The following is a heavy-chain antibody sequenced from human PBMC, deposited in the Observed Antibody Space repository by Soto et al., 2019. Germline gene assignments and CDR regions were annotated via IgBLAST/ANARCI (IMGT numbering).Heavy chain of an antibody. J-gene: IGHJ5*02. Sequence: SETLCLTCTVSXGXXXXXXGXXXXXXXXKGLEWIGYIYYSGSTNYNPSLKSRVTISVDTSKNQFSLKLSSVTAADTAVYYCAAHIVVVPAAVGWFDPWGQGTLVTVSS. V-gene: IGHV4-59*01. CDR2: IYYSGST. CDR1: XGXXXXXX. CDR3: AAHIVVVPAAVGWFDP. D-gene: IGHD2-2*01.